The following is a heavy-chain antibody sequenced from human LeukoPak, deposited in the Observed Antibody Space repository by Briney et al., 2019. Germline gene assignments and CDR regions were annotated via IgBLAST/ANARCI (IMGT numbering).Heavy chain of an antibody. V-gene: IGHV1-69*13. CDR1: GGTFSSYA. CDR2: IIPIFGTA. Sequence: SVKVSCKASGGTFSSYAISWVRQAPGQGLEWMGGIIPIFGTANYAQKFQGRVTITADESTSTAYMELSSLRSEDTAAYYCATDYGGNYGAFDIWGQGTMVTVSS. J-gene: IGHJ3*02. CDR3: ATDYGGNYGAFDI. D-gene: IGHD4-23*01.